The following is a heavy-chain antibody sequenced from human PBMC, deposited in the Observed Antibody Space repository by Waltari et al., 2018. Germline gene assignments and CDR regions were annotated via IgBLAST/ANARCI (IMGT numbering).Heavy chain of an antibody. CDR2: VYWDDNK. CDR1: GFSFSTSGVG. D-gene: IGHD3-9*01. J-gene: IGHJ4*02. CDR3: AHRPSHYDIFSGYYNYFDY. V-gene: IGHV2-5*02. Sequence: QITLKESGPTLVKPTQTLTLTCAFSGFSFSTSGVGVGWIRQPPGKALEWLAFVYWDDNKRYSPSLKGRLTITKDTSEDHVVLTMTNMDPVDTATYFCAHRPSHYDIFSGYYNYFDYWGQGILVTVSS.